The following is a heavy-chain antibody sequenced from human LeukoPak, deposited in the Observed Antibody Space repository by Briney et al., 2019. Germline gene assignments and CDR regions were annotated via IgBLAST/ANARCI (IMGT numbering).Heavy chain of an antibody. D-gene: IGHD3-22*01. V-gene: IGHV3-11*01. CDR2: SRSDGSTI. J-gene: IGHJ4*02. CDR3: AREGRGYYGDFDY. Sequence: GGSLRLSCSASGFTFSDYDMNWIRQAPGKGLEWVSYSRSDGSTIYDADSVKGRFFISRDNARNSLYPQMNSLRAEDTAVYYCAREGRGYYGDFDYWGKGTLVTVSS. CDR1: GFTFSDYD.